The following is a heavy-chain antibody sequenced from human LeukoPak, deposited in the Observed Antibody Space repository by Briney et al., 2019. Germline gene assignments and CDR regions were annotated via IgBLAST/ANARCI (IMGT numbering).Heavy chain of an antibody. CDR2: ISTYNGST. CDR1: GYVFSNFG. V-gene: IGHV1-18*01. D-gene: IGHD3-10*01. CDR3: ARVKPRRLLWFGGGWFDP. J-gene: IGHJ5*02. Sequence: ASVKVSCNASGYVFSNFGITWVRQAPGQGLEWMGWISTYNGSTRSSQTFPGKGPMTTATSKSTANMELRSMRSKDKAVYFCARVKPRRLLWFGGGWFDPWGEGTLVTVSS.